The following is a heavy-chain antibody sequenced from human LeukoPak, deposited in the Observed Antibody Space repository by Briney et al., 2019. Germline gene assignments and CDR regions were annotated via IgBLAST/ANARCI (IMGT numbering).Heavy chain of an antibody. CDR1: GFTFSSYE. J-gene: IGHJ6*04. D-gene: IGHD3-10*01. CDR2: ISSSGSTI. CDR3: ARDLGFGELFSDYYYYYGMDV. V-gene: IGHV3-48*03. Sequence: GGSLRLSCAASGFTFSSYEMNWVRQAPGKGLEWVSYISSSGSTIYYADSVKGRFTISRDNAKNSLYLQMNSLRVEDTAVYYCARDLGFGELFSDYYYYYGMDVWGKGTTVTVSS.